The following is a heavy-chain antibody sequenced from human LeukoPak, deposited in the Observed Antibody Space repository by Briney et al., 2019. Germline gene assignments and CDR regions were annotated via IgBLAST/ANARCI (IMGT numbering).Heavy chain of an antibody. CDR3: ARSASGYDA. CDR2: IDDDGAGT. V-gene: IGHV3-74*01. J-gene: IGHJ5*02. Sequence: AGGSLRLSCAASGFPFSGYWMHWVRQAPGKGLVWVSRIDDDGAGTTYADSVKGRFTTSRDNAKNTLYLQMNSLRVEDTAVYYCARSASGYDAWGQGTLVTVSS. D-gene: IGHD5-12*01. CDR1: GFPFSGYW.